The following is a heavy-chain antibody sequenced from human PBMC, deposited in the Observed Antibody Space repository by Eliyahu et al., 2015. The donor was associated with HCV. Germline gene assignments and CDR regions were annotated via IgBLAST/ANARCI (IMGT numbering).Heavy chain of an antibody. Sequence: FSSYWMHWVRQAPGKGLVWVSRINSDGSSTSYADSVKGRFTISRDNAKNTLYLQMNSLRAEDTAVYYCARDIMVQATAVDYWGQGTLVTVSS. CDR1: FSSYW. J-gene: IGHJ4*02. V-gene: IGHV3-74*01. CDR2: INSDGSST. CDR3: ARDIMVQATAVDY. D-gene: IGHD3-10*01.